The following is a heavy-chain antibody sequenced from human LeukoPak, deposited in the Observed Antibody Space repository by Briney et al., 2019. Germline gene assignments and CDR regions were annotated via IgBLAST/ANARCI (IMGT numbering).Heavy chain of an antibody. CDR1: GFTVSSNS. CDR3: ARIFSGEGYWFDP. Sequence: GGSLRLSCTVSGFTVSSNSMSWVRQAPGKGLEWISYISSSGDSIYYADSVKGRFTISRDNAKNSLYLQMNSLRAEDTAVYYCARIFSGEGYWFDPWGQGTLVTVSS. D-gene: IGHD3-10*01. CDR2: ISSSGDSI. V-gene: IGHV3-48*04. J-gene: IGHJ5*02.